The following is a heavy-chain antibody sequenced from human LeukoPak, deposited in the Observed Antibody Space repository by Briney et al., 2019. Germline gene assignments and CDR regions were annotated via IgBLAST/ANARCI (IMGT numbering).Heavy chain of an antibody. D-gene: IGHD6-19*01. CDR1: GGSISSNNYY. V-gene: IGHV4-39*01. CDR2: IYYSGST. Sequence: SETLSLTCAVSGGSISSNNYYWGWIRQPPGKGLEWIGSIYYSGSTYYNPSLKSRVIISVDTSKNQFSLKLSSVTAADTAVYYCASLGIAVAGNRAFDIWGQGTMVTVSS. J-gene: IGHJ3*02. CDR3: ASLGIAVAGNRAFDI.